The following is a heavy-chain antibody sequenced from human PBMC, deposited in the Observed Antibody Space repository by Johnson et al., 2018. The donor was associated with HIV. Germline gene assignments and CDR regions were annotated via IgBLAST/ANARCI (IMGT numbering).Heavy chain of an antibody. J-gene: IGHJ3*02. CDR2: ISYDGSNK. CDR1: GFTFSSYG. V-gene: IGHV3-30*03. CDR3: ARLRWSWDEDAFDI. D-gene: IGHD1-26*01. Sequence: QVQLVESGGGVVQPGRSLRLSCAASGFTFSSYGMHWVRQARGKGLEWVAAISYDGSNKYYADSVKGRFTISRDNSKKMVYLQMNRLRAEDTAVYYCARLRWSWDEDAFDIWGQGTMVTVSS.